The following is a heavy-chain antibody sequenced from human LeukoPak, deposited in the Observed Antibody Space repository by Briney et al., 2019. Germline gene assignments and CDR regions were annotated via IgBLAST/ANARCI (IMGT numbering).Heavy chain of an antibody. Sequence: GRSLRLSCAASGITFSSFGMHWVRQAPGKGLEWVAVISYDGNNEYYADSVKGRFTISRDNSKNTLCLQMNSLRAEDTAVYYCARSINSLYAYFDYWGQGALVTVSS. CDR1: GITFSSFG. CDR2: ISYDGNNE. V-gene: IGHV3-30*19. D-gene: IGHD2/OR15-2a*01. J-gene: IGHJ4*02. CDR3: ARSINSLYAYFDY.